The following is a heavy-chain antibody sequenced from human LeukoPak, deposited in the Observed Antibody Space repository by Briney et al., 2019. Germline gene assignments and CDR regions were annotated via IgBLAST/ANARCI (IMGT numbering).Heavy chain of an antibody. V-gene: IGHV3-7*01. CDR3: ARDPPQPLDGFDI. J-gene: IGHJ3*02. Sequence: GGSLRLSCAASGFSFSTSWMTCRRRAPGKGLEWVASIKEDGTKQYFVDSVKGRFTISRDNAKSSLYLQMNSLRVEDTAVYYCARDPPQPLDGFDIWGQGTMVTVSS. CDR1: GFSFSTSW. CDR2: IKEDGTKQ. D-gene: IGHD6-13*01.